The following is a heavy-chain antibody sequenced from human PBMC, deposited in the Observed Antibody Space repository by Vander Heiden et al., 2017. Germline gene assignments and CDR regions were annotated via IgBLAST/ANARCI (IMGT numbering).Heavy chain of an antibody. CDR1: GFTVSSNY. Sequence: EVQLVESGGGLIQPGGSLRLSCAASGFTVSSNYMSWVRQAPGKGLEWVSIIYRGGSTWYADSVKGRVTISRDNSKNTLYRQMNSLRAEETAVYYCASQTMVIAGAGGTYYFDYWGQGTLVTVYS. D-gene: IGHD6-19*01. CDR2: IYRGGST. J-gene: IGHJ4*02. V-gene: IGHV3-53*01. CDR3: ASQTMVIAGAGGTYYFDY.